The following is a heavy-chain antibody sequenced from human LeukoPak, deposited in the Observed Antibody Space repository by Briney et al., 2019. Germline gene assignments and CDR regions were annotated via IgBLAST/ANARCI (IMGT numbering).Heavy chain of an antibody. CDR1: GYTFTSYY. J-gene: IGHJ4*02. CDR3: AVDYYDSSGTDY. V-gene: IGHV1-46*01. D-gene: IGHD3-22*01. Sequence: ASVKVSCKASGYTFTSYYMHLVRQAPGQGLEWMGIINPSGGSTSYAQKFQGRVTMTRDTSTSTVYMELSSLRCEDTAVYYCAVDYYDSSGTDYWGQGTLVTVSS. CDR2: INPSGGST.